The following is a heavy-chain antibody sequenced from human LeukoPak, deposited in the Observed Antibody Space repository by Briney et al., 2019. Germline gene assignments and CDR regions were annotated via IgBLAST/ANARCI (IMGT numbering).Heavy chain of an antibody. CDR1: GGSISNYY. J-gene: IGHJ4*02. Sequence: SETLSLTCTVSGGSISNYYWGWIRQPPGKGLEWIGYIYSSGSTTYNPSLKSRVTISLDTSKNQFSLKLGSVTAADTAVYYCARQATVTTYYFDYWGQGTLVTVSS. CDR3: ARQATVTTYYFDY. CDR2: IYSSGST. D-gene: IGHD4-17*01. V-gene: IGHV4-59*01.